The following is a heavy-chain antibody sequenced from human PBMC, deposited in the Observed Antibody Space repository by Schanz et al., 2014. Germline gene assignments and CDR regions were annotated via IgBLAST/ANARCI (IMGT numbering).Heavy chain of an antibody. CDR3: APLDYADSVA. V-gene: IGHV1-18*01. Sequence: QVQLVQSGAEVKKPGSSVKVSCKASGGTFSSYTISWVRQAPGQGLEWMGRISAYNGNTNYIQKLQGRVTMTADTSTSTAYMDLRSLRADDTAVYYCAPLDYADSVAWGQGTMVTVSS. D-gene: IGHD4-17*01. CDR2: ISAYNGNT. J-gene: IGHJ5*02. CDR1: GGTFSSYT.